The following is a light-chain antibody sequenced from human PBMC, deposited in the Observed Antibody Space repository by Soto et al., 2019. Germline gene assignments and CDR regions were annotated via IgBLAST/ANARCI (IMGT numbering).Light chain of an antibody. Sequence: DIVMTQSPDSLAVSLGERATINCKSSQSVLYSSNNKNYLAWYQQKQGQPPKLLIYWASTRESGVPDRFSGSGSGTDFTLTINSLQAEDVAVYYCQQYYTNALTFGGGTKVGVK. CDR3: QQYYTNALT. CDR1: QSVLYSSNNKNY. J-gene: IGKJ4*01. CDR2: WAS. V-gene: IGKV4-1*01.